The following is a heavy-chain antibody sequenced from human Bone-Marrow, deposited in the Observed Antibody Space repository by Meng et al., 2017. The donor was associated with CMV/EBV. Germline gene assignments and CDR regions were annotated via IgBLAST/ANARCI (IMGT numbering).Heavy chain of an antibody. V-gene: IGHV1-69*01. CDR2: IIPIFGTA. D-gene: IGHD5-12*01. J-gene: IGHJ5*02. CDR3: ARGYSGYDLIGWFDP. Sequence: SGGTFRSYDISWVRQAPGQGLEWMGGIIPIFGTANYAQKFQGGVTITADESTSTAYMELSSLRSEDTAVYYCARGYSGYDLIGWFDPWGQGTLVTVSS. CDR1: GGTFRSYD.